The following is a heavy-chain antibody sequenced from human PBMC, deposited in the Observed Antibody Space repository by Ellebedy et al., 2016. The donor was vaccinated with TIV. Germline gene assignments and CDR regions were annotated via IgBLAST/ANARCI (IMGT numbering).Heavy chain of an antibody. J-gene: IGHJ4*02. CDR1: GDSITRSSYY. CDR2: IYFNGDT. D-gene: IGHD6-13*01. V-gene: IGHV4-39*01. CDR3: ARLRAGGGSSWYFDY. Sequence: MPSETLSLTCSVSGDSITRSSYYWGWIRQPPGKGLEWIGCIYFNGDTFYNPSLKSRVTISVDTSTNQFSLKLSSVTAADTAVYYCARLRAGGGSSWYFDYWGQGTLVTVSS.